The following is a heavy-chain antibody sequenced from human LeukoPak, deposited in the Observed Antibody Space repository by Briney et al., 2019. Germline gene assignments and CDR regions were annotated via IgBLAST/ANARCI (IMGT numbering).Heavy chain of an antibody. D-gene: IGHD5-18*01. V-gene: IGHV3-30*04. CDR1: GFTFSTYN. Sequence: GGSRRLSCAASGFTFSTYNMNWVRQAPGKGLEWVAVISYEGRNKYYADSVKGRFTISRDNSKNTLSLQMNSLRAEDTAVYYCARDGYDLDTPMVSTIFDCWGQGTLVTVSS. CDR2: ISYEGRNK. CDR3: ARDGYDLDTPMVSTIFDC. J-gene: IGHJ4*02.